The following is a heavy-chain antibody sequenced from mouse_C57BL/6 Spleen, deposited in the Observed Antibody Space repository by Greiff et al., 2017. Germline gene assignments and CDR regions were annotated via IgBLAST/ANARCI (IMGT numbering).Heavy chain of an antibody. D-gene: IGHD2-13*01. CDR3: ARIGLGRDWYFDV. V-gene: IGHV1-55*01. J-gene: IGHJ1*03. CDR1: GYTFTSYW. Sequence: QVQLKESGAELVKPGASVKMSCKASGYTFTSYWITWVKQRPGQGLEWIGDIYPGSGSTNYNEKFKSKATLTVDTSSSTAYMQLSSLTSEDSAVYYCARIGLGRDWYFDVWGTGTTVTVSS. CDR2: IYPGSGST.